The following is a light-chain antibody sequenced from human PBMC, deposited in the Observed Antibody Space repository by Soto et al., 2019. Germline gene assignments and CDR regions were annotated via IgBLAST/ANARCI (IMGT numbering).Light chain of an antibody. J-gene: IGLJ1*01. CDR2: DVS. CDR1: SSDVGGYNY. Sequence: QSALTQPASGSGSPGQSITISCPGTSSDVGGYNYVSWYQQHPGKAPKLMIYDVSNRPSGVSNRFSGSKSGNTASLTISGLQAEDEADYYCSSYTSGSTPYVFGTGTKATVL. V-gene: IGLV2-14*01. CDR3: SSYTSGSTPYV.